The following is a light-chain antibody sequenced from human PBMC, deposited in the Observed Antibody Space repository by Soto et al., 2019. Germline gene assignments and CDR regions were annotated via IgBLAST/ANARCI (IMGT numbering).Light chain of an antibody. CDR1: QSVSSNS. Sequence: EIVLTQSPGTLSLSPGERATLSCRASQSVSSNSSAWYQQKPGQAPRVLIYVASSRATGIPDRFSGSGSGTDFTLTISRLEPEDFAVYYCQQYGSSPITFGQGTRLEIK. J-gene: IGKJ5*01. V-gene: IGKV3-20*01. CDR3: QQYGSSPIT. CDR2: VAS.